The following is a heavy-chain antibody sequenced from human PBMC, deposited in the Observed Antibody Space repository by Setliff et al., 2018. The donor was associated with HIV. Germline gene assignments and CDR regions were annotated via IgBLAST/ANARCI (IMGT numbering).Heavy chain of an antibody. CDR3: ASRPYSYDYSGRVFDF. Sequence: SETLSLTCTVSGASIRTGSYYWGWIRQPPGEGLEWIGTIYYSGTTYYNPSVKSRVTISVDTSKNQFSLNLTSVTATGTAVYYCASRPYSYDYSGRVFDFWGQGALVTVSS. D-gene: IGHD3-22*01. CDR1: GASIRTGSYY. V-gene: IGHV4-39*01. CDR2: IYYSGTT. J-gene: IGHJ4*02.